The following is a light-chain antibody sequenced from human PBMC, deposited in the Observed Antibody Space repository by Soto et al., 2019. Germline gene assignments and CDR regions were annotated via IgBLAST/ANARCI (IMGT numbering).Light chain of an antibody. V-gene: IGKV1D-12*01. CDR1: QGISSW. J-gene: IGKJ4*01. CDR3: QQSDSLPLT. CDR2: AAS. Sequence: DIQMNQSTSSVSASVGDRVIITCRASQGISSWIAWYQQKPGEAPKLLIYAASRLHSGVPSRFSGSGSETDFTLTISSLHPKDFATYYCQQSDSLPLTFGGGTKVEIK.